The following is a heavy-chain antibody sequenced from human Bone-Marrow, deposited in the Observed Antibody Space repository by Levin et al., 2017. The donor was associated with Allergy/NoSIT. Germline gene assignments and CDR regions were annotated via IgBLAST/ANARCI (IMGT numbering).Heavy chain of an antibody. Sequence: SLKISCAASGFTFDDYAMHWVRQAPGKGLEWVSGISWNSGSIGYADSVKGRFTISRDNAKNSLYLQMNSLRAEDTALYYCAKDISGSCYSGRFDYWGQGTLVTVSS. J-gene: IGHJ4*02. D-gene: IGHD2-15*01. CDR1: GFTFDDYA. V-gene: IGHV3-9*01. CDR3: AKDISGSCYSGRFDY. CDR2: ISWNSGSI.